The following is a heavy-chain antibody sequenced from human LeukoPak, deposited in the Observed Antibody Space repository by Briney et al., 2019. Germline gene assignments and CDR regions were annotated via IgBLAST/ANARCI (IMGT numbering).Heavy chain of an antibody. J-gene: IGHJ6*02. CDR2: ITSSSSYI. Sequence: GGSLRLSCAASAFTFSSYGMNWVRQAPGKGLEWVSSITSSSSYIYYADSVKGRFTISRDNSKNTLYLQMNSLRAEDTAVYYCARDKDTAMVFGMDVWGQGTTVTVSS. CDR1: AFTFSSYG. V-gene: IGHV3-21*01. D-gene: IGHD5-18*01. CDR3: ARDKDTAMVFGMDV.